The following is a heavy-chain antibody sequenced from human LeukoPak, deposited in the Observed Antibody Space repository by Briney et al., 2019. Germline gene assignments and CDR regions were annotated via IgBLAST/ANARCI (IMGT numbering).Heavy chain of an antibody. V-gene: IGHV3-30*04. D-gene: IGHD3-10*01. CDR2: ISYDGSNK. CDR1: GFTFSSYA. Sequence: GRSLRLSCAASGFTFSSYAMYWVRQAPGKGLEWVAVISYDGSNKYYADSVKGRFTISRDNSKNTLYLQMNSLRAEDTAVYYCARGLWFGELDPYYYYGMDVWGQGTTVTVSS. J-gene: IGHJ6*02. CDR3: ARGLWFGELDPYYYYGMDV.